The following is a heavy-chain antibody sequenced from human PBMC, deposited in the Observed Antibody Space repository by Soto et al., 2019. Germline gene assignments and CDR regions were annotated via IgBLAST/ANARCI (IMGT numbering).Heavy chain of an antibody. CDR1: GDSVSSPYY. CDR2: VFHTGPT. J-gene: IGHJ5*02. D-gene: IGHD6-19*01. V-gene: IGHV4-4*02. Sequence: QVQLQESGPGLVKPSGTLSLTCAVSGDSVSSPYYWCWVRQSPGKGLEWIGEVFHTGPTSYNPSLRSRVTTSMDKSINQFSLDLSSVTAADTAVYYCARSAGWYAIHAWGPGTLVIVSS. CDR3: ARSAGWYAIHA.